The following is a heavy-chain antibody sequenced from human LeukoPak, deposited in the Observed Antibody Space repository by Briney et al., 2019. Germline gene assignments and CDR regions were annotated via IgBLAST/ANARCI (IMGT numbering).Heavy chain of an antibody. Sequence: PSETLSLTCSVSDGSVSSDKYYWHWIRQPPGTGLEWIGYIYYSGTTKYNPSLKSRVTISVDTSKGQFSLKLTSVTTADTAVYYCARQDGGPGPFDVWGRGTMVTVSS. V-gene: IGHV4-61*01. CDR1: DGSVSSDKYY. J-gene: IGHJ3*01. D-gene: IGHD1-14*01. CDR3: ARQDGGPGPFDV. CDR2: IYYSGTT.